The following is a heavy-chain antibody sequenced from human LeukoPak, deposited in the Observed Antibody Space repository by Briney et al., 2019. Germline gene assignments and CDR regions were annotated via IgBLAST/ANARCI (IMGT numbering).Heavy chain of an antibody. CDR2: ISTDSGTL. Sequence: GGSLRLSCASSGFTFSAYHMNWVRQAPGKGLEWISFISTDSGTLYYADSVKGRFTISRDNSKNTLYLQMNSLRAEDTAVYYCARASGPVDYWGQGTLVTVSS. CDR1: GFTFSAYH. J-gene: IGHJ4*02. D-gene: IGHD2-15*01. CDR3: ARASGPVDY. V-gene: IGHV3-48*01.